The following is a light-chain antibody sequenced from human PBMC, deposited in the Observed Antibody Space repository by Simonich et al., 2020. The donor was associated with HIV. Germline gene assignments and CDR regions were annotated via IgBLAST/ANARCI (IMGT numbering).Light chain of an antibody. CDR2: GAS. Sequence: EIVMTQSPATLSVSPGERATLSCRASQTVSSNLAWYQQNPGQAPRLLIYGASTRATGIPARFSGSGSGTKFTLTISSLQSEDFAVYYCQQYNNWPPWTFGQGTKVEIK. J-gene: IGKJ1*01. V-gene: IGKV3-15*01. CDR3: QQYNNWPPWT. CDR1: QTVSSN.